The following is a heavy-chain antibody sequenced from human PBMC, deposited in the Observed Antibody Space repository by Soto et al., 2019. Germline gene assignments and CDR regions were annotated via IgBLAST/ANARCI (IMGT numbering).Heavy chain of an antibody. J-gene: IGHJ6*03. D-gene: IGHD1-1*01. CDR2: TYYRSKWYF. CDR3: ARGSWDDVSGHYYMDV. Sequence: QVQLQLSGPGLVTPSQTLSLTCAISGDSVSSNSAGWNWIRQTPSRGLEWLGRTYYRSKWYFNFAVSVESRITVNPTTSKNPFSLQLSSVTPDDTAVYYCARGSWDDVSGHYYMDVWGKGTTVTVYS. CDR1: GDSVSSNSAG. V-gene: IGHV6-1*01.